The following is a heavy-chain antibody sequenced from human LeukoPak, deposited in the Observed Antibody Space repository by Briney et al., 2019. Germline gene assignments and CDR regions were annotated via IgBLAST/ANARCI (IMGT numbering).Heavy chain of an antibody. Sequence: PSETLSRTCTVSGGSISSGDYYWSWSRQPRGKGVEWIEYIYYSGSTYYNPSLKSRVTISVDTSKNQFSLKLSSVTAADTAVYYCARTRVSYFDLWGRGTLVTVSS. J-gene: IGHJ2*01. V-gene: IGHV4-30-4*08. D-gene: IGHD6-6*01. CDR2: IYYSGST. CDR3: ARTRVSYFDL. CDR1: GGSISSGDYY.